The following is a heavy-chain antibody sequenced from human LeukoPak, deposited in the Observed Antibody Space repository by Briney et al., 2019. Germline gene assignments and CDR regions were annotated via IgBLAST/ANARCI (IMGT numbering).Heavy chain of an antibody. D-gene: IGHD3-22*01. J-gene: IGHJ5*02. CDR3: TRAVIEIGGSSYYPSCFGP. Sequence: GRSLRLSCTASGFTFGDYAMSWVRQAPGKGLEWVGFIRSKAYGGTTEYAASVKGRFTISRDDSKSIAYLQMNSLTTAYTAVYYCTRAVIEIGGSSYYPSCFGPWGQGTLVTVSS. CDR1: GFTFGDYA. V-gene: IGHV3-49*04. CDR2: IRSKAYGGTT.